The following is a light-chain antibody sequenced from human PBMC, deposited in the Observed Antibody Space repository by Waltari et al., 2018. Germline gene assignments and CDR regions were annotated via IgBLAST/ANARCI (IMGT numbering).Light chain of an antibody. J-gene: IGLJ3*02. CDR3: STWDDSLNGVM. Sequence: QSVLTQPPSASGTPGQGVTIPCSGSSSNIGSHTVTGYQQPPGTAPKLPIFTNNPRPSGVPDRFSGSKSGTSGSLAISGLQSEDEADYYCSTWDDSLNGVMFGGGTKLTVL. V-gene: IGLV1-44*01. CDR2: TNN. CDR1: SSNIGSHT.